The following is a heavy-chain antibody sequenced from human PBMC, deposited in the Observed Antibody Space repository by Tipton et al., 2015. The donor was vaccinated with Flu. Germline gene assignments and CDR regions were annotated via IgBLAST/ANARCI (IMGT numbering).Heavy chain of an antibody. CDR3: ARVYGGAGYFDWLLFEYFDY. D-gene: IGHD3-9*01. Sequence: SLRLSCAASGFTFSSYSMNWVRQAPGKGLEWVSSISSSSSYIYYADSVKGRFTISRDNAKNSLYLQMNSLRAEDTAVYYCARVYGGAGYFDWLLFEYFDYWGQGTLVTVSS. CDR1: GFTFSSYS. J-gene: IGHJ4*02. CDR2: ISSSSSYI. V-gene: IGHV3-21*01.